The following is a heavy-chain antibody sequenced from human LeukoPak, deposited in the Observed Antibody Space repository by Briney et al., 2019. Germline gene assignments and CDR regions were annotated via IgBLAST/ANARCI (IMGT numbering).Heavy chain of an antibody. D-gene: IGHD4-17*01. CDR1: GGSISSGSYY. V-gene: IGHV4-61*02. J-gene: IGHJ4*02. CDR2: IYTSGST. CDR3: ARDTSYGRGFDY. Sequence: SETLSLTCTVSGGSISSGSYYWSWIRQPAGKGLEWIGRIYTSGSTNYNPSLKSRVTISVDTSKNQFSLKLSSVTAADTAVYYCARDTSYGRGFDYWGQGTLVTVSS.